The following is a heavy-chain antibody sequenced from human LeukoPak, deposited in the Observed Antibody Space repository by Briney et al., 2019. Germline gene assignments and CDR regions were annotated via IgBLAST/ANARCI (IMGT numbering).Heavy chain of an antibody. CDR2: IYSGGST. CDR1: GFTVSSNY. D-gene: IGHD3-10*01. CDR3: ARDMGVGREGPYYYYGMDV. V-gene: IGHV3-53*01. Sequence: PGGSLRLSCAASGFTVSSNYMSWVRQAPGKGLEWVSVIYSGGSTYYADSVKGRFTISRDNSKNTLYLQMNSLRAEDTAVYYCARDMGVGREGPYYYYGMDVWGQGTTVTVSS. J-gene: IGHJ6*02.